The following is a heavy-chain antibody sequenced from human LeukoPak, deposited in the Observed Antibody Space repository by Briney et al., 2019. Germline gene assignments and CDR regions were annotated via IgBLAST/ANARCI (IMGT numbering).Heavy chain of an antibody. CDR1: GYTFSDYS. V-gene: IGHV1-2*02. CDR3: ARSIVGATTDFDY. D-gene: IGHD1-26*01. Sequence: GASVKVSCKASGYTFSDYSMHWLRQAPGQGLEWMGWINPNSGVTDYAQKFQGRVTMTRDTSISTAYMELSRLRSDDTAVYYCARSIVGATTDFDYWGQGTLVTVSS. J-gene: IGHJ4*02. CDR2: INPNSGVT.